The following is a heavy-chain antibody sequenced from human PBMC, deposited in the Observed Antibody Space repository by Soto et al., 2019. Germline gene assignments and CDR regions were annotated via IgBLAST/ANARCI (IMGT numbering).Heavy chain of an antibody. CDR2: ITGSGRDT. D-gene: IGHD3-22*01. CDR3: AITSRDYYDSSGYP. CDR1: GFTFRNNV. J-gene: IGHJ5*02. Sequence: GGSLRLSCAASGFTFRNNVLSWVRQAPGKGLDWVSGITGSGRDTYYADSVKGRFTISRDNSKNMVYLQMNSLRAEDTAVYYCAITSRDYYDSSGYPWGQGTLVTVSS. V-gene: IGHV3-23*01.